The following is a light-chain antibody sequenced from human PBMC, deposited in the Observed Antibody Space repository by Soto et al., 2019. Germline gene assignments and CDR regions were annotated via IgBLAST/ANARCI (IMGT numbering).Light chain of an antibody. Sequence: DIQMTQFPSTLSASVGDRVTITCRASQTTNTWLAWYQQKPGTAPKLLIYDASSLEGGVPSRFSASGSGTEFTLTISILQPDDLASYYCQQYISYPYTFGQGTKLEIK. CDR2: DAS. V-gene: IGKV1-5*01. CDR3: QQYISYPYT. J-gene: IGKJ2*01. CDR1: QTTNTW.